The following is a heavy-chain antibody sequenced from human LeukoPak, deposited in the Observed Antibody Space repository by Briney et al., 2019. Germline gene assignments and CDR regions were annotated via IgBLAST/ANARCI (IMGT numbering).Heavy chain of an antibody. CDR3: ARAEIRFLEWYPDRTTYYYYYYMDV. J-gene: IGHJ6*03. CDR1: GGTFSSYA. Sequence: GASVNVSCKASGGTFSSYAISWVRQAAGQGLEWMGGIIPIFGTANYAQKFQGRVTITTDESTSTAYMELSSLRSEDTAVYYCARAEIRFLEWYPDRTTYYYYYYMDVWGKGTTVTVSS. CDR2: IIPIFGTA. V-gene: IGHV1-69*05. D-gene: IGHD3-3*01.